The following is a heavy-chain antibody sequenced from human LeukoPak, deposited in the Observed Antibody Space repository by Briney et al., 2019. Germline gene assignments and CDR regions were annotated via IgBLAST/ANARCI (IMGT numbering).Heavy chain of an antibody. V-gene: IGHV3-23*01. CDR1: GFTFSSYA. CDR2: ISGSGGST. J-gene: IGHJ5*02. CDR3: AKSQSSSWYEGHWFDP. Sequence: GGSLRLSCAASGFTFSSYAMSWVRQAPGKGLEWVSAISGSGGSTYYADSVKGRFTISRDNSKNTLYLQMNSLRAEDTAVYYCAKSQSSSWYEGHWFDPWGQGTLVTVSS. D-gene: IGHD6-13*01.